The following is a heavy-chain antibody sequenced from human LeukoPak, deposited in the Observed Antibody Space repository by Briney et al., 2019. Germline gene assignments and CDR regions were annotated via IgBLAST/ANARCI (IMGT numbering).Heavy chain of an antibody. CDR3: AKAPVTTCSGAYCYPFDY. V-gene: IGHV3-23*01. CDR2: ISVSGNT. D-gene: IGHD2-15*01. J-gene: IGHJ4*02. Sequence: PGGSLRLSCAASGFTLSSYAMSWVRQGPGKGLEWAPAISVSGNTYHADSVKGRFTISRDSSKNTLYLQMNSPRAEDAAVYYCAKAPVTTCSGAYCYPFDYWGQGTLVTVSS. CDR1: GFTLSSYA.